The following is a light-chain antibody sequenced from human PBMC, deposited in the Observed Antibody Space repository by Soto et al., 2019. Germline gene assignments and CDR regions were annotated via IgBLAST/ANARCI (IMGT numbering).Light chain of an antibody. J-gene: IGKJ1*01. V-gene: IGKV1-12*01. Sequence: DIQMTQSPSSVSASVGDRFTITCRASPDIGNFLAWYQQTPGKAPRLLIHGASSLYRGIPSRFSGGGTGTHFTLTISGLQPEDLATYFCLQTSTFPRTFGQGTKV. CDR2: GAS. CDR1: PDIGNF. CDR3: LQTSTFPRT.